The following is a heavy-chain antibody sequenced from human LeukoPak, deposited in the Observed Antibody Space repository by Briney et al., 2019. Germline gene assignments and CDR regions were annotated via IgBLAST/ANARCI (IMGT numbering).Heavy chain of an antibody. CDR2: IIPIFGTA. Sequence: SVKVSCKASGGTFSSYAISWVRQAPGQGLEWMGGIIPIFGTANYAQKFQGRVTITADESTSTAYMELSSLRSEDTAVYYCARADDILTGGAFDIWGQGTMVTVSS. CDR1: GGTFSSYA. D-gene: IGHD3-9*01. V-gene: IGHV1-69*13. CDR3: ARADDILTGGAFDI. J-gene: IGHJ3*02.